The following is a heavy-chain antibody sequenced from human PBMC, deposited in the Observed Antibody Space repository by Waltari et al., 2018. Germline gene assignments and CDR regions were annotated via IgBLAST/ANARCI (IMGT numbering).Heavy chain of an antibody. D-gene: IGHD2-2*01. CDR3: ARGVPYYYYYYMDV. CDR1: GGSISSYY. J-gene: IGHJ6*03. V-gene: IGHV4-59*01. CDR2: IYDSGST. Sequence: QVQLQESGPGLVKPSETLSLTCTVSGGSISSYYWSWIRQPPGKGLEWIGYIYDSGSTNYNPALKSRVTISVDTSKNQFSLKLSSVTAADTAVYYCARGVPYYYYYYMDVWGKGTTVTISS.